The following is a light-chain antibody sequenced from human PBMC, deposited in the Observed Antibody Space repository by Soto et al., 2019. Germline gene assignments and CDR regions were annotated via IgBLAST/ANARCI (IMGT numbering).Light chain of an antibody. Sequence: QPVLTQPPPASGTPGQRVTISCSGASSNIGGNSVNWYQQLPGTAPTLLIYSNDRRPSGVPDRLSASKSGTSASLAISGLQSEDEADYYCATWDDTLNGVVFGGGTKLTVL. CDR1: SSNIGGNS. V-gene: IGLV1-44*01. CDR3: ATWDDTLNGVV. CDR2: SND. J-gene: IGLJ2*01.